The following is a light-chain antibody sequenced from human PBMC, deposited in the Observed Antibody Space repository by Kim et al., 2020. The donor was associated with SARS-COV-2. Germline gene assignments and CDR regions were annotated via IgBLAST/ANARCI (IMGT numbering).Light chain of an antibody. Sequence: APVGDRLTFTGRASQGISSYLAWYQQKPGKAPKLLIYAASTLQSGVPSRFSGSGSGTDFTLTISSLQPEDFAPYYCHQLNSYPRTFGQGTKVDIK. CDR2: AAS. CDR1: QGISSY. CDR3: HQLNSYPRT. V-gene: IGKV1-9*01. J-gene: IGKJ1*01.